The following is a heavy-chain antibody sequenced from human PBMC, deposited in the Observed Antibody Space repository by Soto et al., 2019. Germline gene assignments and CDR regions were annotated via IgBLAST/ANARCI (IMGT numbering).Heavy chain of an antibody. CDR1: GYTSADFG. V-gene: IGHV1-18*04. CDR3: VRDQKYFRVNGNWFDS. J-gene: IGHJ5*01. Sequence: ASVKVSCKASGYTSADFGISWVRQAPGQGLEWMGWVSGNNGASNPARKVQGRITMTLDTSTGVSYMALRSLRSDETAIYYCVRDQKYFRVNGNWFDSWGQGTLVTVSS. D-gene: IGHD2-2*01. CDR2: VSGNNGAS.